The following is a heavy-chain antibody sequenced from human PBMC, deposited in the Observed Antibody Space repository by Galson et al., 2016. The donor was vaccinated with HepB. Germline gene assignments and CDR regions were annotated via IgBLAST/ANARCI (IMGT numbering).Heavy chain of an antibody. CDR3: ARENHYVLDV. CDR1: GFTFSSYS. V-gene: IGHV3-21*01. Sequence: SLRLSCAASGFTFSSYSMNWVRQAPGKGLEWVSSISSSSSYIYYAYSVKGRFTISRDNAKNSLYLHRDSLRAEDTAVYYCARENHYVLDVWGQGTTVTVSS. CDR2: ISSSSSYI. J-gene: IGHJ6*02. D-gene: IGHD1-14*01.